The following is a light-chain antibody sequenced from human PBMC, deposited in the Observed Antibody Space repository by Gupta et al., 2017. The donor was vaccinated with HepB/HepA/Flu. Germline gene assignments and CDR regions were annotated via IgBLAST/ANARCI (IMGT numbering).Light chain of an antibody. CDR3: GTWDSSLNAVI. Sequence: QSVLTQPPSMSAAPEEKIIISCPGSSSNIGNNYVSWFQQLPETAPKLVIYDNDKRPSGIPDRFSASKSGASATLGISGLQTGDEAEYFCGTWDSSLNAVIFGGGTKLTVV. CDR1: SSNIGNNY. J-gene: IGLJ2*01. V-gene: IGLV1-51*01. CDR2: DND.